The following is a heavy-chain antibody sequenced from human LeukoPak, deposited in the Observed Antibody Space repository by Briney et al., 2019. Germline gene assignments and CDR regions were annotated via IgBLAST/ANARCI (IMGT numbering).Heavy chain of an antibody. CDR3: AKVRLYYDSSGDDAFDL. Sequence: PGGSLRLSCAASGFTFSSYWMSWVRQAPGKGLEWVANIKQDGSEKYYVDSVKGRFTISRDNSKNTLYLQMNSLRVEDTAVYYCAKVRLYYDSSGDDAFDLWGQGTMVTVSS. CDR1: GFTFSSYW. J-gene: IGHJ3*01. CDR2: IKQDGSEK. V-gene: IGHV3-7*01. D-gene: IGHD3-22*01.